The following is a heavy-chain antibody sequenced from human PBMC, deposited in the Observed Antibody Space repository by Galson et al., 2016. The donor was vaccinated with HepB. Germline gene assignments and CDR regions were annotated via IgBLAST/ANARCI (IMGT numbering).Heavy chain of an antibody. J-gene: IGHJ5*02. CDR1: GDSVSSGGYS. D-gene: IGHD3-16*01. Sequence: TLSITCTVSGDSVSSGGYSWSWIRQPPGKGLEWIGYIYHSGSTFYNPSLKSRVTISVDRSKNQFSLKLTSVTAADTAVYYCARVSEGGSWFDPWGQGTLVTVSP. CDR3: ARVSEGGSWFDP. V-gene: IGHV4-30-2*01. CDR2: IYHSGST.